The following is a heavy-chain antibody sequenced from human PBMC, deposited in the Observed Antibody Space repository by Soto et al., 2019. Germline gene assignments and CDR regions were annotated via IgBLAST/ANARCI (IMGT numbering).Heavy chain of an antibody. J-gene: IGHJ6*02. D-gene: IGHD6-19*01. V-gene: IGHV1-69*06. CDR1: GGTFSSYA. Sequence: GASVKVSCKASGGTFSSYAISWVRQAPGQGLEWMGGIIPIFGTANYAQKFQGRVTITADKSTSTAYMELSSLRSEDTAVYYCARRPGSGWFYGMDVWGQGTTVTVSS. CDR2: IIPIFGTA. CDR3: ARRPGSGWFYGMDV.